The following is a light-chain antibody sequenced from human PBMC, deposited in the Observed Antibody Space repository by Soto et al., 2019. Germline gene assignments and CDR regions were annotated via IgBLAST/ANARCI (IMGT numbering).Light chain of an antibody. CDR2: TTS. V-gene: IGKV1-39*01. J-gene: IGKJ2*01. CDR1: QTIAMY. CDR3: QQSFTTPYT. Sequence: DIQMTQSPSSLSASVGDRVTITCRASQTIAMYVNWFQQKPGKAPKPLIYTTSSLQSGVPPRFSGSGSETDFTLTISRLQPEDSATYCCQQSFTTPYTFGQGTKVDIK.